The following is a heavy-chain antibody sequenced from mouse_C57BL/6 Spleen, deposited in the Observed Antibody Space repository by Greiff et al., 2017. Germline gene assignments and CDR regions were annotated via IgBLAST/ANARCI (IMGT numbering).Heavy chain of an antibody. CDR1: GFTFSDYG. D-gene: IGHD2-1*01. J-gene: IGHJ4*01. V-gene: IGHV5-17*01. Sequence: EVMLVESGGGLVKPGGSLTLSCAASGFTFSDYGMHWVRQAPGKGLEWVAYISSGSSTIYYADTVKGRFTISRDNAKNNLFLQMTSLRSEDTAMYYCARSGNYVDYYAMDYWGQGTSVTVSS. CDR3: ARSGNYVDYYAMDY. CDR2: ISSGSSTI.